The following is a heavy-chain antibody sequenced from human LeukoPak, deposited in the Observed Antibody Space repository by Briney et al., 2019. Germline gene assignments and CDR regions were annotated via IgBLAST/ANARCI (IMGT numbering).Heavy chain of an antibody. Sequence: SETLSLTCAVYGGSFSGYYWSWIRQPPGKGLEWIGEINHSGSTNYNPSLKSRVTISVDTSKNQFSLKLSSVTAADTAVYYCARGPVGSHAFGIWGQGTMVTVSS. J-gene: IGHJ3*02. V-gene: IGHV4-34*01. CDR2: INHSGST. CDR3: ARGPVGSHAFGI. CDR1: GGSFSGYY. D-gene: IGHD2-15*01.